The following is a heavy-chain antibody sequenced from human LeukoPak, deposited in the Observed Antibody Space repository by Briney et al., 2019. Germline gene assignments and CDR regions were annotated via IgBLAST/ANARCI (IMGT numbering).Heavy chain of an antibody. CDR1: GGSFSGYY. V-gene: IGHV4-34*11. Sequence: SETLSLTCAVYGGSFSGYYWSWIRQPPGKGLEWIGSISDSASTNYNPSLESRVIISVDTSKNRFSLKLNSVTPADTAVYFCARGTSKTFDYWGQGTLVTVSS. J-gene: IGHJ4*02. CDR3: ARGTSKTFDY. CDR2: ISDSAST.